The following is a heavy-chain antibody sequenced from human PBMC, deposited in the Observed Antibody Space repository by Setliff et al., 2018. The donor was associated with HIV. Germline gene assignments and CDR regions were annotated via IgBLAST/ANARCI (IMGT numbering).Heavy chain of an antibody. V-gene: IGHV3-23*01. Sequence: HPGGSLRLSCAASGFTFSSYDMSWVRQAPGKGLEWVSGISGSGGSTYYVDSVKGRFTISRANSKNTLFLQMSSPRGDDTAVYYCAVGYQVPFYAPDAFDIWGQGTMVTVSS. CDR3: AVGYQVPFYAPDAFDI. J-gene: IGHJ3*02. CDR1: GFTFSSYD. D-gene: IGHD2-2*01. CDR2: ISGSGGST.